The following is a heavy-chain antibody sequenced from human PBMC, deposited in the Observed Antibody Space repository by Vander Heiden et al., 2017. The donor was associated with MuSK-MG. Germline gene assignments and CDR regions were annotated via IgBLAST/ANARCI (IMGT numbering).Heavy chain of an antibody. CDR3: ARQGDYYDSSSFDI. CDR2: IYYSGST. Sequence: QLQLQESGPGLVKPPETLSLTCPVSGGSISSSSYYWGWIRQPPGKGLEWIGSIYYSGSTYYNPSLKSRVTISVDTSKNQFSLKLSSVTAADTAVYYCARQGDYYDSSSFDIWGQGTMVTVSS. J-gene: IGHJ3*02. CDR1: GGSISSSSYY. V-gene: IGHV4-39*01. D-gene: IGHD3-22*01.